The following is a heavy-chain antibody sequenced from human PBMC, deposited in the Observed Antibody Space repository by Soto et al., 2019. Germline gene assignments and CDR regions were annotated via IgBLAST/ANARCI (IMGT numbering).Heavy chain of an antibody. J-gene: IGHJ4*02. CDR3: AKSPRGEMATD. Sequence: QVQLVQSGGEVKKPGASVTVSCKASGYTFINYHITWVRQAPGQGLEWMAWINTYNGMTDYAQRFQGRGTMTRDSPTSPAYMELRNLGSDDTAVYFCAKSPRGEMATDWGQGTLVTVSS. CDR1: GYTFINYH. CDR2: INTYNGMT. V-gene: IGHV1-18*01. D-gene: IGHD5-12*01.